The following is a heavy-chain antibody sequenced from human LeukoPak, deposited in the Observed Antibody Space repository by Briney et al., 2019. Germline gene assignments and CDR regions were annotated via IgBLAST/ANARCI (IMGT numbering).Heavy chain of an antibody. J-gene: IGHJ3*02. CDR2: INPNSGGT. CDR3: ARESALEEQWLGGAFDI. Sequence: ASVKVSCKASGYTFTGYYMHWVRQAPGQGLEWMGWINPNSGGTKYAQKFQGRVTVIRDTSISTVYMELSRLTSDDTAVYYCARESALEEQWLGGAFDIWGQGTVVTVPS. V-gene: IGHV1-2*02. CDR1: GYTFTGYY. D-gene: IGHD6-19*01.